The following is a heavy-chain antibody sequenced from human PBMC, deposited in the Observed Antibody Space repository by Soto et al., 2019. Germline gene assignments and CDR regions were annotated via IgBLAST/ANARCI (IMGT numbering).Heavy chain of an antibody. CDR1: GYNFAHYL. Sequence: GESLKISGTGSGYNFAHYLIGWVRQMPGKGLEWMGIIYPGNSDTRYSPSFQGQVTISADTSISTAYLEWSSLKASDTAIYYCARHVYYDVLKKNYWGQGTLVTVSS. CDR2: IYPGNSDT. CDR3: ARHVYYDVLKKNY. D-gene: IGHD3-9*01. J-gene: IGHJ4*02. V-gene: IGHV5-51*01.